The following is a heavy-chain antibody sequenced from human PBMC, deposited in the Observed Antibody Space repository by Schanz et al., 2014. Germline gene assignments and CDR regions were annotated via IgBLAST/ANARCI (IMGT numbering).Heavy chain of an antibody. J-gene: IGHJ4*02. CDR3: ARDGVDAAAGGNY. CDR2: INPSGGST. V-gene: IGHV1-46*03. CDR1: GYTFTSDS. Sequence: QVQLVQSGAEVKKPGASVKVSCKASGYTFTSDSMHWVRQAPGQGLEWMGMINPSGGSTTYAQKFQGRVTFTADKSTSTAYMELSSLRYEDTAVYYCARDGVDAAAGGNYWGQGTLVTVSS. D-gene: IGHD6-13*01.